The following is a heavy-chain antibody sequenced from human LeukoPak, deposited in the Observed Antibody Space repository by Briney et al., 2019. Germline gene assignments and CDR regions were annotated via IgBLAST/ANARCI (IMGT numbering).Heavy chain of an antibody. CDR3: AKDRPSYHESNGHYYRPNGDY. J-gene: IGHJ4*02. CDR2: ITSDGAGT. D-gene: IGHD3-22*01. Sequence: SGGSLRLSCAASGFTFNIYAMSWVCQAPGKGLEWVSSITSDGAGTFYADSVNGRFTISRDNSKNTLYLQMSRLRAEDTAVYYCAKDRPSYHESNGHYYRPNGDYWGQGTLVTVSS. CDR1: GFTFNIYA. V-gene: IGHV3-23*01.